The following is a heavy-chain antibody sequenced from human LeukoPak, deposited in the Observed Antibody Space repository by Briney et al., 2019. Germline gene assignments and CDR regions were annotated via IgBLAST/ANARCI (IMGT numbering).Heavy chain of an antibody. Sequence: PSETLSLTCTVSGGSISSSSYYWGWIRQPPGKGLEWIGSIYYSGSTYYNPSLKSRVTISVDTSKNQFSLKLTSVTAADTAVYYCARDADGVAAAPFGYWGQGTLVTVSS. CDR2: IYYSGST. V-gene: IGHV4-39*02. J-gene: IGHJ4*02. CDR1: GGSISSSSYY. CDR3: ARDADGVAAAPFGY. D-gene: IGHD6-13*01.